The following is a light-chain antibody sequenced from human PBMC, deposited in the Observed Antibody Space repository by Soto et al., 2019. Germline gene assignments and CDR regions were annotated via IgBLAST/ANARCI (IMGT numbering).Light chain of an antibody. CDR3: QQYGYSPIT. CDR1: QSVSSN. J-gene: IGKJ5*01. CDR2: GAS. V-gene: IGKV3-15*01. Sequence: EIVMTQSPATLSVSPGERATLSCRASQSVSSNLAWYQQQPGQAPRLLIYGASTRATGFPARFSGSRSGTDFTLTIGGLEPEDFAVYYCQQYGYSPITFGQGTGLEIK.